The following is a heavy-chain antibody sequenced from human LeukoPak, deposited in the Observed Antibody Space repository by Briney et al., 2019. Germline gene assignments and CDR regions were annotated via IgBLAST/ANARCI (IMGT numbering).Heavy chain of an antibody. CDR2: ISDSGGST. D-gene: IGHD3-10*01. J-gene: IGHJ4*02. Sequence: GGSLRLSCAVSGITLSNYGMSWVRQAPGKGLEWVAGISDSGGSTNYADSVKGRFIISRDTSKNTVYLQMNSLRVEDTAVYFCAKRGIVIRAVIIIGFHKEAYYFDYWGQGILVTVSS. CDR3: AKRGIVIRAVIIIGFHKEAYYFDY. V-gene: IGHV3-23*01. CDR1: GITLSNYG.